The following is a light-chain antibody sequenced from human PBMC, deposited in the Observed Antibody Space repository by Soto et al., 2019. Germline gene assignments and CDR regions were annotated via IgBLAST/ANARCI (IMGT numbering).Light chain of an antibody. CDR1: SSNIGGNS. CDR2: DDN. Sequence: QSVMTQPPSVSAAPGQKVTISCSGSSSNIGGNSVSWYQQLPGTAPKLLIYDDNKRPSGIPDRFSGSKSGTSATLGITGFQTGDEADYYCSSYAGSNNLVFGGGTKLTVL. J-gene: IGLJ2*01. V-gene: IGLV1-51*01. CDR3: SSYAGSNNLV.